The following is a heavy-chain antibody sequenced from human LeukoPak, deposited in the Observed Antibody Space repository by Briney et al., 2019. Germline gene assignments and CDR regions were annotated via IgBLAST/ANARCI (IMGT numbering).Heavy chain of an antibody. Sequence: GGSLRLSCAASGFTFSTYWMHWVRQAPGKGLVWVSGLNSDGSITGYVDSVEGRFTISRDNSKNTLYLQMNSLRADDTAVYYCAKEMAPEGYSYCYDYWGQGTLVTVSS. CDR3: AKEMAPEGYSYCYDY. D-gene: IGHD5-18*01. CDR2: LNSDGSIT. V-gene: IGHV3-74*01. CDR1: GFTFSTYW. J-gene: IGHJ4*02.